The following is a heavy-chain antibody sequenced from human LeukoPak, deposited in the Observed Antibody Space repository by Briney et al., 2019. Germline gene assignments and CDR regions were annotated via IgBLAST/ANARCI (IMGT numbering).Heavy chain of an antibody. D-gene: IGHD1-26*01. Sequence: PSETLSLTCTASGGSISSYYWSWIRQPPGKGLEWIGYIYYSGSTNYNPSLKSRVTISVDTSKNQFSLKLSSVTAADTAVYYCASGYSGSYWKSRYYGMDVWGQGTTVTVSS. CDR1: GGSISSYY. CDR3: ASGYSGSYWKSRYYGMDV. V-gene: IGHV4-59*01. J-gene: IGHJ6*02. CDR2: IYYSGST.